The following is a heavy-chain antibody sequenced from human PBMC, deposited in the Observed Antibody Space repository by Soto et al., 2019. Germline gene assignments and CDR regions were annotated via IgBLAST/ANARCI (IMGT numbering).Heavy chain of an antibody. Sequence: QLQLRESGPGLVKPSETLSLTCTVSGGSISGGVGGLYYWSWIRQPPGKGLEWIGYIYDSGSTYYNPSLKRPVTISVDTSKNQFSLRLSSVTAADTAVYYCAGEVIPLTTDWYFDLWGRGTLVTVSS. D-gene: IGHD4-17*01. V-gene: IGHV4-30-4*01. J-gene: IGHJ2*01. CDR3: AGEVIPLTTDWYFDL. CDR1: GGSISGGVGGLYY. CDR2: IYDSGST.